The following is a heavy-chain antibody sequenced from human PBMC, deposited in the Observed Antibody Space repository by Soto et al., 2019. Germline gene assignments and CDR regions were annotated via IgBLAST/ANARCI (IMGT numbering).Heavy chain of an antibody. CDR1: GGSVSSGSYY. Sequence: PSETLSLTCTVSGGSVSSGSYYWSWIRQPPGKGLEWIGYIYYSGSTNYNPSLKSRVTISVDTSKNQFSLKLSSVTAADTAVYYCAREDRHAYNWLDPWGQGTLVTVSS. V-gene: IGHV4-61*01. CDR2: IYYSGST. J-gene: IGHJ5*02. CDR3: AREDRHAYNWLDP.